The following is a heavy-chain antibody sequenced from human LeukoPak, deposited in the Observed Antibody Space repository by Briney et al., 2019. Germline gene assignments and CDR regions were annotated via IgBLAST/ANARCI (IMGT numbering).Heavy chain of an antibody. CDR2: TSEGGGST. V-gene: IGHV3-23*01. D-gene: IGHD3-9*01. J-gene: IGHJ3*02. CDR1: GFTFSSYA. Sequence: PGGSLRLSCEASGFTFSSYAMGWVRQAPGKGLEWVSVTSEGGGSTHYADSVKGRFTIYRDNSKNTLYLQMNSLGGEDTAVYYCAKGRWGLTINNFDIWGQGRMVTVSS. CDR3: AKGRWGLTINNFDI.